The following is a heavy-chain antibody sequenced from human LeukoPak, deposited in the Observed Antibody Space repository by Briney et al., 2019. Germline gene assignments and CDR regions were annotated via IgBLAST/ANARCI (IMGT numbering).Heavy chain of an antibody. V-gene: IGHV3-15*05. Sequence: GGSLRLSCAASGFTFSNAWVSWVRQAPGKGLEWVGRIKSKADRATTDYAAYVKGRFTISRDDSKNTLYLQMNSLKTEDTAVYYCTTERLNLDYWGQETLVPVSP. CDR2: IKSKADRATT. CDR1: GFTFSNAW. J-gene: IGHJ4*02. CDR3: TTERLNLDY.